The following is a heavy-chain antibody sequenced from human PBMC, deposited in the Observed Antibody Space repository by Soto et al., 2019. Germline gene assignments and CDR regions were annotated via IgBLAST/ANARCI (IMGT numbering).Heavy chain of an antibody. CDR2: IYSSGSA. CDR3: ATIVGANDY. J-gene: IGHJ4*02. V-gene: IGHV4-4*07. CDR1: RASIYTYS. Sequence: PSETLSLTCTVSRASIYTYSWTWIRQPAGKGLQWIGHIYSSGSANYSPSLKSRVSMSVDSSKNQISLKLSSVTAADTAVYYCATIVGANDYWGKGT. D-gene: IGHD1-26*01.